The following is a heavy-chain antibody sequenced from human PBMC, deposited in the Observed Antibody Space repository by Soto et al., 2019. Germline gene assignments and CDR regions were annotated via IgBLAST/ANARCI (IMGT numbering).Heavy chain of an antibody. Sequence: QAQVVQSGAEVRKPGSSVTLSCKASEGTFNSYAIAWVRQAPGQGLEWMGGIIPYYNTLNYAQKFHDRIPMTADDSTNTVYMELSSLRSDDTAVYFCASGASRWFPYFFDSWAQGTLVTVSS. CDR1: EGTFNSYA. V-gene: IGHV1-69*01. CDR2: IIPYYNTL. CDR3: ASGASRWFPYFFDS. J-gene: IGHJ4*02. D-gene: IGHD6-13*01.